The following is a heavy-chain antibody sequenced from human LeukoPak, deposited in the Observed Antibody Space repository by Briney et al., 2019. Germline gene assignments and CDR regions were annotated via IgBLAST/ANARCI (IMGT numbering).Heavy chain of an antibody. D-gene: IGHD6-13*01. Sequence: ASVKVSCKASGYTFTSYYMHWVRQAPGQGLEWMGIINPSGGSTSYAQKFQGRVTMTRDTSTSTVYMELSSLRSEDTAVYYCARDAGGRFSTREFDPPYSSSWYGYYYYGMDVWGQGTTVTVSS. CDR2: INPSGGST. CDR1: GYTFTSYY. CDR3: ARDAGGRFSTREFDPPYSSSWYGYYYYGMDV. V-gene: IGHV1-46*01. J-gene: IGHJ6*02.